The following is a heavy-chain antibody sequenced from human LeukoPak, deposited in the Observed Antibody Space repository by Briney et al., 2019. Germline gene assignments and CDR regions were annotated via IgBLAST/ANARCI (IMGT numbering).Heavy chain of an antibody. D-gene: IGHD1-26*01. V-gene: IGHV3-21*01. J-gene: IGHJ4*02. CDR3: ARSSSGSYRSFFDY. CDR1: GFTFSSYS. CDR2: ISSSSSYI. Sequence: GGSLRLSCTASGFTFSSYSMNWVRQAPGKGLEWVSSISSSSSYIYYADSVKGRFTISRDNAKNSLYLQMNSLRAEDTAVYYCARSSSGSYRSFFDYWGQGTLVTVSS.